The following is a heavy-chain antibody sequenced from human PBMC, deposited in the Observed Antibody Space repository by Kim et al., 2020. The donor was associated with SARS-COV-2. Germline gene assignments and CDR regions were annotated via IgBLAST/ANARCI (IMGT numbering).Heavy chain of an antibody. V-gene: IGHV3-21*01. Sequence: GGSLRLSCAASGFTISTYSMNWVRQAPGKGLEWVSSISSGGSFIYYADSVKGRFTISRDNAKNSLYLQMISLRAEDTAVYYCSRDRKPRGGMDVWGQGTTVTVSS. CDR3: SRDRKPRGGMDV. CDR2: ISSGGSFI. CDR1: GFTISTYS. D-gene: IGHD3-16*01. J-gene: IGHJ6*02.